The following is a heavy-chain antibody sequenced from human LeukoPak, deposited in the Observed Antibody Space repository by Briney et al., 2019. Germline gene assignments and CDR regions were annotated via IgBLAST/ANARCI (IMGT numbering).Heavy chain of an antibody. CDR3: ARQLWFGEHVDY. CDR2: IYYSGST. D-gene: IGHD3-10*01. Sequence: SETLSLTCTVSGGSISSSSYYWGWIRQPPGKGLEWIGSIYYSGSTYYNPSLKGRVTISVDTSKNQFSLKLSSVTAADTAVYYCARQLWFGEHVDYWGQGTLVTVSS. J-gene: IGHJ4*02. CDR1: GGSISSSSYY. V-gene: IGHV4-39*01.